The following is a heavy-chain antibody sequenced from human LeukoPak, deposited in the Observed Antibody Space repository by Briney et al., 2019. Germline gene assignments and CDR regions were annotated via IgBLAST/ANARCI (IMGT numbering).Heavy chain of an antibody. Sequence: GGSLRLSCVASGFTFSTYWMSWVRQAPGKGLECVANIKSDGSEKYYVDSVKGRFTISRDNAKNSLYLQMNSLRAEDTAVYYCASGYCSGGSCYPNWFDPWGQGTLVTVPS. CDR2: IKSDGSEK. CDR1: GFTFSTYW. J-gene: IGHJ5*02. CDR3: ASGYCSGGSCYPNWFDP. V-gene: IGHV3-7*01. D-gene: IGHD2-15*01.